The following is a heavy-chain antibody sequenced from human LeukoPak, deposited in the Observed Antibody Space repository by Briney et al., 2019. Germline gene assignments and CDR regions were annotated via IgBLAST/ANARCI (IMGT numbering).Heavy chain of an antibody. J-gene: IGHJ4*02. V-gene: IGHV3-11*01. Sequence: GGSLRLSCAASGFIFSDYYMSWIRQAPGKGLEWVSYISSSGSIIYYADSVKGRFTISRDNAKDSLYLRMNSLRAEDTALYYCAKDEQQLVSWGQGTLVTVSS. D-gene: IGHD6-6*01. CDR1: GFIFSDYY. CDR3: AKDEQQLVS. CDR2: ISSSGSII.